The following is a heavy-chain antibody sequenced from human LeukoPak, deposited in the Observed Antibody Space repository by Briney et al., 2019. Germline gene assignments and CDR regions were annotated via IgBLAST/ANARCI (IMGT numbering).Heavy chain of an antibody. CDR3: ARLLSDAFDI. D-gene: IGHD2-8*01. J-gene: IGHJ3*02. Sequence: GGSLRLSCAASGSXVSNNYMSWVRQAPGKGLEWVSIIYNVGSTYSADSVKGRFTISRDKSENTLYLQMNSLRAEDTAVYHCARLLSDAFDIWGQGTMVTVSS. V-gene: IGHV3-66*01. CDR2: IYNVGST. CDR1: GSXVSNNY.